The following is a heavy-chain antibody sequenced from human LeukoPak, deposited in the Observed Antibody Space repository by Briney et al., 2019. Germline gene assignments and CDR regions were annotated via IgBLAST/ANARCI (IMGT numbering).Heavy chain of an antibody. CDR2: IYHSGST. Sequence: SQTLSLTCAVSGGSISSGGYSWSWIRQPPGKGLEWIGYIYHSGSTYYNPSLKSRVTISVDRSKNQFSLKLSSVTAADTAVYYCARGAGYDILTGYRLERRYYFDYWGQGTLVTVSS. CDR3: ARGAGYDILTGYRLERRYYFDY. V-gene: IGHV4-30-2*01. J-gene: IGHJ4*02. D-gene: IGHD3-9*01. CDR1: GGSISSGGYS.